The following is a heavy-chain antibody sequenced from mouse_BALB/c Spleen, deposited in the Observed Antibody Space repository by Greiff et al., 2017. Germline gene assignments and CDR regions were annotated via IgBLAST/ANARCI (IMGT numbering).Heavy chain of an antibody. CDR2: IDPANGNT. Sequence: VQLKQSGAELVKPGASVKLSCTASGFNIKDTYMHWVKQRPEQGLEWIGRIDPANGNTKYDPKFQGKATITADTSSNTAYLQLSSLTSEDTAVYYCARWDYGSSFDYWGQGTTLTVSS. CDR1: GFNIKDTY. J-gene: IGHJ2*01. D-gene: IGHD1-1*01. CDR3: ARWDYGSSFDY. V-gene: IGHV14-3*02.